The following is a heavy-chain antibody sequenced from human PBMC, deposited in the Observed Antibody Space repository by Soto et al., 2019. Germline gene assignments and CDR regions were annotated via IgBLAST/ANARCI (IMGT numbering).Heavy chain of an antibody. CDR3: ARDSHYDILTGYYPYYFDY. D-gene: IGHD3-9*01. CDR1: GFTFSSYS. Sequence: EVQLVESGGGLVKPGGSLRLSCAASGFTFSSYSMNWVRQAPGKGLEGVSSISSSSSYIYYADSVKGRFTLSRDNAKNSLYMKMNSLRAEDTAVYYCARDSHYDILTGYYPYYFDYWGQGTLVTVSS. CDR2: ISSSSSYI. V-gene: IGHV3-21*01. J-gene: IGHJ4*02.